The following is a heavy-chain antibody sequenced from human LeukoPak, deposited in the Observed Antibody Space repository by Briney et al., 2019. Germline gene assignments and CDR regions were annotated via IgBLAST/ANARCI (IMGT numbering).Heavy chain of an antibody. Sequence: GGSLRLSCAASGFTFSGSAMHWVRQASGKGLEWVGRIRSKANSYATAYAASVKGRFTISRDDSKNTAYLQMNSLKTEDTAVYYCTRHLSYYYMDVWGKGTTVTVSS. V-gene: IGHV3-73*01. CDR1: GFTFSGSA. CDR2: IRSKANSYAT. J-gene: IGHJ6*03. CDR3: TRHLSYYYMDV.